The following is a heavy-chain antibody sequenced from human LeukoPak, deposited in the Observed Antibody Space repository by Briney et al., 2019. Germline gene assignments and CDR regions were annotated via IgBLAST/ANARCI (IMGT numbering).Heavy chain of an antibody. CDR1: RYTFSSYD. J-gene: IGHJ4*02. D-gene: IGHD3-16*01. Sequence: ASVKVSCKTSRYTFSSYDINWVRQATGQGLECMGWMNPNSGNTGYAQKFQGRVTMTRNTSTITAYMELSSLRSEDTAVYYCARGDVWGQGTLVTVSS. CDR3: ARGDV. CDR2: MNPNSGNT. V-gene: IGHV1-8*01.